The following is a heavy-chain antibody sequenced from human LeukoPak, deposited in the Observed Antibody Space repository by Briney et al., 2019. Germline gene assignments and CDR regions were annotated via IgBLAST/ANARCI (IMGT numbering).Heavy chain of an antibody. CDR3: AKLPINRFYYESGFS. V-gene: IGHV4-34*01. D-gene: IGHD3-16*01. J-gene: IGHJ5*02. CDR1: GGSFSGLF. CDR2: INHFGSP. Sequence: PSDTLSLTCVVYGGSFSGLFWSWIRQAPGKGLEWIGEINHFGSPNYRPSPKSRVTMSVDASKNQVFLNLSSVTAADTAVYYCAKLPINRFYYESGFSWGQGTPVTVSS.